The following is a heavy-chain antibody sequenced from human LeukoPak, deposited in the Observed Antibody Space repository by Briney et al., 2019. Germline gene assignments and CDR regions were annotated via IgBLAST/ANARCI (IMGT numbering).Heavy chain of an antibody. Sequence: GESLKISCKGSGYSFTSYWIGWVRQTPGKGLEWMGIIYPGDSDTRYSPSFQGQVTISADKSISTAYLQWSSLKASDTAMYYCARQRVAYCGGDCYLFDYWGQGTLVTVSS. CDR2: IYPGDSDT. CDR3: ARQRVAYCGGDCYLFDY. J-gene: IGHJ4*02. V-gene: IGHV5-51*01. D-gene: IGHD2-21*02. CDR1: GYSFTSYW.